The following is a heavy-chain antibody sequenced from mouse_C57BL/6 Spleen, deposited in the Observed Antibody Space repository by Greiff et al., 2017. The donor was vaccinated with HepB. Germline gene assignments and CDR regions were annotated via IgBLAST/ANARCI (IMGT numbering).Heavy chain of an antibody. CDR1: GYTFTSYD. J-gene: IGHJ4*01. V-gene: IGHV1-85*01. Sequence: VQLQQSGPELVKPGASVKLSCKASGYTFTSYDINWVQQRPGQGLEWIGWIYPRDGSTKYNEKVKGKATLTVDTSSCTAYMELHSLTSEESAVYFCALVTTDAMDYWGQGTSVTVAS. CDR2: IYPRDGST. D-gene: IGHD1-1*01. CDR3: ALVTTDAMDY.